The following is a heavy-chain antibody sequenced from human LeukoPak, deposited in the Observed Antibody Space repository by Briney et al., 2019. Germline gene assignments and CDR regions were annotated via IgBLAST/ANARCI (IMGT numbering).Heavy chain of an antibody. D-gene: IGHD4-17*01. J-gene: IGHJ3*02. V-gene: IGHV1-2*02. Sequence: GASVKVSCKASGYTFTGYYMHWVRQAPGQGLEWMGWINPNSGGTNYAQKFQGRVTMTRDTSISTAYMELSRLRSDDTAVYYCARDDGDYGENAFDIWGQGTMVTVSS. CDR1: GYTFTGYY. CDR2: INPNSGGT. CDR3: ARDDGDYGENAFDI.